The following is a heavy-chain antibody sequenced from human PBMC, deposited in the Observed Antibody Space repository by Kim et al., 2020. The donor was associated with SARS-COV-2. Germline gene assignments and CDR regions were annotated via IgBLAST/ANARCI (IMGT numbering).Heavy chain of an antibody. D-gene: IGHD6-19*01. J-gene: IGHJ6*02. CDR2: IKQDGSEK. CDR3: ARVPKTFFLRLARKDYYYYGMDV. Sequence: GGSLRLSCAASGFTFSSYWMSWVRQAPGKGLEWVANIKQDGSEKYYVDSVKGRFTISRDNAKNSLYLQMNSLRAEDTAVYYCARVPKTFFLRLARKDYYYYGMDVWGQGTTVTVSS. V-gene: IGHV3-7*01. CDR1: GFTFSSYW.